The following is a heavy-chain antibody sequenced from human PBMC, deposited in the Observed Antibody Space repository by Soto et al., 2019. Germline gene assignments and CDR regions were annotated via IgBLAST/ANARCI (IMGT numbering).Heavy chain of an antibody. CDR2: INHSGST. Sequence: SETLSLTCAVYGGSFSGYYWSWIRQPPGKGLEWIGEINHSGSTNYNPSLKSRVTISVDTSKNQFSLKLSSVTAADTAVYYCARGRGIYGSGSYYPIYYGMDVWGQGTTVT. CDR3: ARGRGIYGSGSYYPIYYGMDV. V-gene: IGHV4-34*01. CDR1: GGSFSGYY. J-gene: IGHJ6*02. D-gene: IGHD3-10*01.